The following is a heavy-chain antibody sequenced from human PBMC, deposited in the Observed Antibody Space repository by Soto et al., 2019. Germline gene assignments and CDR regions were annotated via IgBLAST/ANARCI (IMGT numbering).Heavy chain of an antibody. CDR2: INAGNGNT. Sequence: ASVKVSCKASGYTFTSYAMHRVRQAPGQRLEWMGWINAGNGNTKYSQKFQGRVTITRDTSASTAYMELSSLRSEDTAVYYCARDRSPYYDILTGYTYYYYYGMDVWGQGTTVTVSS. CDR3: ARDRSPYYDILTGYTYYYYYGMDV. J-gene: IGHJ6*02. V-gene: IGHV1-3*01. CDR1: GYTFTSYA. D-gene: IGHD3-9*01.